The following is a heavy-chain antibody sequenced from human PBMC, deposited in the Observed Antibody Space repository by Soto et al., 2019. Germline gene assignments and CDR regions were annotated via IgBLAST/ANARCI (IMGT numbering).Heavy chain of an antibody. CDR1: GGSFSGYY. D-gene: IGHD1-1*01. CDR3: ARGYGRNVDY. CDR2: INHIGST. Sequence: QVQLQQWGAGLLKPSETLSLTCAVYGGSFSGYYWNWIRQPPGKGLEWIGEINHIGSTNYNPSLKSRVTISVDTSKNQFSLRLSSVTAADTAVYYCARGYGRNVDYWGQGTLVTVSS. J-gene: IGHJ4*02. V-gene: IGHV4-34*01.